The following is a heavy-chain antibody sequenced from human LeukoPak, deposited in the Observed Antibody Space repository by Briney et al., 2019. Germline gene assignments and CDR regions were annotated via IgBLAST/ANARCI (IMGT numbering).Heavy chain of an antibody. J-gene: IGHJ4*02. CDR3: AKDGGSYSADY. Sequence: GASVKVSCKASGYTFTSYYMHWVRQAPGQGLEWVGIINPSDGDRRNAQKFQGRVTMTRDTSTSTVYMELSSLRSEDTAVYYCAKDGGSYSADYWGQGTLVTVSS. D-gene: IGHD3-10*01. CDR1: GYTFTSYY. CDR2: INPSDGDR. V-gene: IGHV1-46*01.